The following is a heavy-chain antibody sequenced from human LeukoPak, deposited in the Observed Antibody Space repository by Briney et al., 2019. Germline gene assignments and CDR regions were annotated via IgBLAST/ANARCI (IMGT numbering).Heavy chain of an antibody. CDR1: GFTFSSYS. V-gene: IGHV3-21*01. Sequence: PGGSLRLSCAASGFTFSSYSMNWVRQAPGKGLEWVSSISSSSSYIYYADSVKGRFTISRDNAKNSLYLQMNSLRAEDTAVYYCASRPPYTVTQPFDCWGQGTLVTVSS. D-gene: IGHD4-11*01. CDR2: ISSSSSYI. CDR3: ASRPPYTVTQPFDC. J-gene: IGHJ4*02.